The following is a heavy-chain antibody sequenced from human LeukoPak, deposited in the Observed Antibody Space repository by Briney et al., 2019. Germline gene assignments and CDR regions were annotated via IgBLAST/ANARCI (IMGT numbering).Heavy chain of an antibody. CDR2: IRYDGSNK. D-gene: IGHD2-8*01. CDR1: GFTFSSYG. J-gene: IGHJ4*02. Sequence: PGGXLRLSCAASGFTFSSYGMHWVRQAPGKGLEWVAFIRYDGSNKYYADSVKGRFTISRDNSKNTLYLQMNSLRAEDAAVYYCAKEYPTGPVYSDYWGQGTLVTVSS. V-gene: IGHV3-30*02. CDR3: AKEYPTGPVYSDY.